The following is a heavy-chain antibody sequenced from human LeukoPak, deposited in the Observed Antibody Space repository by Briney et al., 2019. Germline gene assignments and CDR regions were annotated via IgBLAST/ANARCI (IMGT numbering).Heavy chain of an antibody. CDR2: IYSGGST. CDR1: GFTVSSKY. CDR3: ARDLPFDY. V-gene: IGHV3-66*01. Sequence: GGSLRLSCAASGFTVSSKYMSWVRQAPGKGLEWVSVIYSGGSTYYADSVKGRLTISGDNSKNTVDLQMNSLRVEDTAVYYCARDLPFDYWGQGTLVTVSS. J-gene: IGHJ4*02.